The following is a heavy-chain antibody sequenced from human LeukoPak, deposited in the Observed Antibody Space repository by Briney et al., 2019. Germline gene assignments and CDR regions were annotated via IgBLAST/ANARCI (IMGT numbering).Heavy chain of an antibody. V-gene: IGHV1-69*04. Sequence: SVKVSCKASGGTFSSYAISWVRQAPGQGLEWTGRIIPILGIANYAQKFQGRVTITADKSTSTAYMKLSSLRSEDTAVYYCARDLAGTTWDTYFDYWGQGTLVTVSS. CDR3: ARDLAGTTWDTYFDY. J-gene: IGHJ4*02. D-gene: IGHD1-7*01. CDR1: GGTFSSYA. CDR2: IIPILGIA.